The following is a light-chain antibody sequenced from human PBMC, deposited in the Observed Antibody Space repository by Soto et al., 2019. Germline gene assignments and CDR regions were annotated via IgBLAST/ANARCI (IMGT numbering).Light chain of an antibody. CDR3: QQYGSSGT. J-gene: IGKJ1*01. CDR2: GAS. Sequence: PGERVTLSCRASQSVSSSYSSWYQQKPGQATRLLIYGASNRATGIPDRFSGSGSGTDFTLTISRLEPEDFAVYCCQQYGSSGTFGQGTKVDIK. V-gene: IGKV3-20*01. CDR1: QSVSSSY.